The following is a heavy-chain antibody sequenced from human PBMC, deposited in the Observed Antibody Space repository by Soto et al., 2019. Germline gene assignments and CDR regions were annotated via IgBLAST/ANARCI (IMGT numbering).Heavy chain of an antibody. V-gene: IGHV3-23*01. CDR2: ISSSGGST. CDR3: AKDGGSAYCSSTSCYIDAFDI. CDR1: GFTFSSYW. Sequence: GGSLRLSCAASGFTFSSYWMHWVRQAPGKGLVWVSAISSSGGSTYYADSVKGRFTISRDNAKNTLYLQMNSLRAEDTAVYYCAKDGGSAYCSSTSCYIDAFDIWGQGTMVTVSS. J-gene: IGHJ3*02. D-gene: IGHD2-2*02.